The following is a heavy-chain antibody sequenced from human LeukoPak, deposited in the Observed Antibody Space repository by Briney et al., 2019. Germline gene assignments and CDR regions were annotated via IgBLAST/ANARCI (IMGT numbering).Heavy chain of an antibody. Sequence: GGSLRLSCAASGFTFSESWMTWVRQVPGQGLEWVAHINHEGGGIQYVDSVKGRFTISRGNAKGSVYLQMNSLRAEDTAIYHCATYINWVAGDVWGQGTTVIVSS. D-gene: IGHD1-1*01. CDR2: INHEGGGI. V-gene: IGHV3-7*01. CDR3: ATYINWVAGDV. J-gene: IGHJ6*02. CDR1: GFTFSESW.